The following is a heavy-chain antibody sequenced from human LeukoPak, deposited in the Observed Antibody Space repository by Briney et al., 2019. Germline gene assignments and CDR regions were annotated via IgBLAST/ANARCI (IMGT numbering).Heavy chain of an antibody. CDR3: ASSGSGYLDY. CDR1: GFAFNTYS. CDR2: ISSSSNYI. Sequence: GGSLRLSCAASGFAFNTYSMNWVRQAPGKGLEWVSSISSSSNYIYYADSVKGRFTISRDNAKNPLYLQMNSLTAEDSAVYYCASSGSGYLDYWGEGTLVTVSS. J-gene: IGHJ4*02. D-gene: IGHD3-22*01. V-gene: IGHV3-21*01.